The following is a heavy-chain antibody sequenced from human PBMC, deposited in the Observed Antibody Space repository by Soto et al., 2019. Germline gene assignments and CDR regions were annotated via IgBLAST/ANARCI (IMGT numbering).Heavy chain of an antibody. J-gene: IGHJ4*02. D-gene: IGHD6-13*01. Sequence: DVQLLESGGGLVQPGGSLTLSCAASGFTFSNYAMHWVRQAPGKGLEWVSTLKDGGESTFYLDSVRGRFTISIDNSKDTLYLQMNSLRVEDTALYHCVKGGASYTSCWYANWGQGILVTVSS. CDR2: LKDGGEST. CDR3: VKGGASYTSCWYAN. V-gene: IGHV3-23*01. CDR1: GFTFSNYA.